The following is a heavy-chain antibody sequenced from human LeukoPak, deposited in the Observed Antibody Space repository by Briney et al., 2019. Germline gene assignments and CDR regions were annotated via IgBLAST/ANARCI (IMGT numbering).Heavy chain of an antibody. J-gene: IGHJ3*02. CDR3: ARDKAPEVSDI. Sequence: GGSLRLSCAASGFTFSSYWMNWVRQAPGKGLEWVANINQDGSGRYYVDSVKGRFTISRDNAKNSLYLQMSSLRAEDTAVYYCARDKAPEVSDIWGLGTMVTVSS. CDR2: INQDGSGR. V-gene: IGHV3-7*01. CDR1: GFTFSSYW.